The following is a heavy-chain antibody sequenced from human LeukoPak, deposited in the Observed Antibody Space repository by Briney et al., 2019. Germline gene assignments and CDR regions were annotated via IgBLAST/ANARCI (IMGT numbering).Heavy chain of an antibody. J-gene: IGHJ5*02. D-gene: IGHD2-2*02. CDR1: GFTFSTYG. CDR3: ARDCGVYHCSSTSCDTEAPWCDP. CDR2: INTDGSST. Sequence: PGGSLRLPCAASGFTFSTYGMHWVRHEPRKGLEWVSRINTDGSSTSYADSVKGRFTISRDNAKNTLYLQMNSLRAEDTAVYYCARDCGVYHCSSTSCDTEAPWCDPWGQGTLVTVSS. V-gene: IGHV3-74*01.